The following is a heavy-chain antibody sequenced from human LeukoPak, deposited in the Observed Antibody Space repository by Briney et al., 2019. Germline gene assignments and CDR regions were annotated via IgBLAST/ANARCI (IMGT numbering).Heavy chain of an antibody. CDR3: AKAYGDYGGHFDY. V-gene: IGHV3-30*18. CDR2: ISYDGSNK. CDR1: GFTFSSYG. D-gene: IGHD4-17*01. Sequence: GGSLRLSCAASGFTFSSYGMHWVRQAPGKGLEWVAVISYDGSNKYYADSVKGRFTISRDNSKNTLYLQMNSLRAEDAAVYYCAKAYGDYGGHFDYWGQGTLVTVSS. J-gene: IGHJ4*02.